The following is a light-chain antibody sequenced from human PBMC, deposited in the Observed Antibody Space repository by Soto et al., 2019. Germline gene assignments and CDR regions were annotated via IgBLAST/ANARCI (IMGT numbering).Light chain of an antibody. Sequence: EIPLTQSPSSLAASVGDRLTLTCRASRNFSIYLNWYQHKPGKGPTLLTHATSNLQIGVPSRFSGSGSGTEFTLTISSLEPEDFGTYYCQQSHSTPITFGQGTRLEIK. CDR1: RNFSIY. CDR2: ATS. CDR3: QQSHSTPIT. V-gene: IGKV1-39*01. J-gene: IGKJ5*01.